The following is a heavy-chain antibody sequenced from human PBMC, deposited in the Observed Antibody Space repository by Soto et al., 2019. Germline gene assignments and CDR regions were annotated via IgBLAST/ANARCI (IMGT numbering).Heavy chain of an antibody. V-gene: IGHV1-69*06. Sequence: QVQLVRSGAEAKKPGSSVKVSCKTSGGTFSSYAISWVRQAPGQGLEWMGGIVPLFRTTNYAQKFQGRVTTTADTYTYTVYMELSGLRSGDTDVYYCARGGYSSTWSNLFDRSGLDVWGQGTTVTVSS. J-gene: IGHJ6*02. D-gene: IGHD6-13*01. CDR2: IVPLFRTT. CDR1: GGTFSSYA. CDR3: ARGGYSSTWSNLFDRSGLDV.